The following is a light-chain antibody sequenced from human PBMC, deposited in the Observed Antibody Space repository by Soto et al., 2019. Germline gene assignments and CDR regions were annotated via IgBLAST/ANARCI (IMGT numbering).Light chain of an antibody. CDR3: QQHNNWPSPIP. J-gene: IGKJ5*01. Sequence: EIVMTQSPTTLSVSPGERATLSCRASQSIRSSIAWYQQKPSLAPRLLIYGASTRVTGIPARFSGSGSGTEFTLTISSLQSEDVAIYYCQQHNNWPSPIPFGQGPRLEIK. CDR1: QSIRSS. V-gene: IGKV3-15*01. CDR2: GAS.